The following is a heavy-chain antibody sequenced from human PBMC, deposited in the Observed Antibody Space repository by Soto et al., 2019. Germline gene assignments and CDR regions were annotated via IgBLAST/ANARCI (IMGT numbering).Heavy chain of an antibody. CDR2: IYRPDDK. Sequence: QITLKQSGPTLVKPTQTLTLTCTFSGFSLTPAVGVGWIRQPPGKAPEWLALIYRPDDKRYSPSLRTRLTTTKDTYKNQVVLTMTNMDPVDTGTYYCAYYGTSYFFDHWGQGTLVTVSS. CDR3: AYYGTSYFFDH. J-gene: IGHJ4*02. D-gene: IGHD3-10*01. V-gene: IGHV2-5*01. CDR1: GFSLTPAVG.